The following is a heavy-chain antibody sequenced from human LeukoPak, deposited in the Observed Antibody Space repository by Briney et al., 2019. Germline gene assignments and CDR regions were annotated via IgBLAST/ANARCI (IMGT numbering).Heavy chain of an antibody. CDR1: GYTFTSYG. CDR3: ASRDGYNSGYFQH. J-gene: IGHJ1*01. V-gene: IGHV5-51*01. CDR2: IYPGDSDT. Sequence: GASETVSCKASGYTFTSYGISWVRQAPRQGLEWVGIIYPGDSDTRYSSSFQGQVTISADKSISTAYLQWSSLKASDTAMYYCASRDGYNSGYFQHWGQGTLVTVSS. D-gene: IGHD5-24*01.